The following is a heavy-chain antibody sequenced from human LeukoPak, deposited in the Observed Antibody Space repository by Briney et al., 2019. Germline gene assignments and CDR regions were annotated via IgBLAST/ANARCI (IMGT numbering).Heavy chain of an antibody. CDR1: GGTFSSYA. J-gene: IGHJ4*02. Sequence: PLASVKVSCKASGGTFSSYAISWVRQAPGQGLEWMGRIIPILGIANYAQKFQGRVTITADKSTSTAYMELSSLRSEDTAVYYCARAKVGAPKGYFDYWGQGNMVTVSS. CDR3: ARAKVGAPKGYFDY. CDR2: IIPILGIA. D-gene: IGHD1-26*01. V-gene: IGHV1-69*04.